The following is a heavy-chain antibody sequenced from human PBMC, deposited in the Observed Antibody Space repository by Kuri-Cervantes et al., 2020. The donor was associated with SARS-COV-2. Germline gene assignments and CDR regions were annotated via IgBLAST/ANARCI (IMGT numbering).Heavy chain of an antibody. CDR2: MNPNSGNT. J-gene: IGHJ3*02. V-gene: IGHV1-8*01. CDR3: ARSKPRDAFDI. Sequence: ASVKVSCKASGYTFTSYDINWVRQATGQGLEWLGWMNPNSGNTGYAQRFQGRVTMTRNTSISTAYMELSSLRFEDTAVYYCARSKPRDAFDIWGQGTMVTVSS. CDR1: GYTFTSYD.